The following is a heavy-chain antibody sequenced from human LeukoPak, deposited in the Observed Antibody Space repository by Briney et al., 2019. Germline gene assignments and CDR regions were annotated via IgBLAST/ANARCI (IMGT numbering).Heavy chain of an antibody. D-gene: IGHD6-13*01. CDR3: AREGSSSWYYFDY. CDR1: GFTFSSYA. J-gene: IGHJ4*02. CDR2: ISSNGGST. Sequence: PGGSLRLSCAASGFTFSSYAMHWVRQAPGKGLEYVSAISSNGGSTYYANSVKGRFTISRDNSKNTLYLQMGSLRAEDMAVYYCAREGSSSWYYFDYWGQGTLVTVS. V-gene: IGHV3-64*01.